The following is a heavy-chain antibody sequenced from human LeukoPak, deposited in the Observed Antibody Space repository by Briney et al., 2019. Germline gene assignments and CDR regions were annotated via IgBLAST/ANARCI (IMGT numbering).Heavy chain of an antibody. CDR1: GFTFSSYG. CDR3: AKDLSSYCGGDCPLGY. V-gene: IGHV3-30*02. CDR2: IRYDGSNK. Sequence: PGGSLRLSCAASGFTFSSYGMHWVRQAPGKGLEWVAFIRYDGSNKYYADSVKGRFTISRDNSKNTLYLQMNSLRAEDTAVYYCAKDLSSYCGGDCPLGYWGQGTLVTVSS. J-gene: IGHJ4*02. D-gene: IGHD2-21*02.